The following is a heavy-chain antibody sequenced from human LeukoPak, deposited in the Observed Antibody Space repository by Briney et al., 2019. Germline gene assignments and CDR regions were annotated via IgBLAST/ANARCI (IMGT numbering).Heavy chain of an antibody. D-gene: IGHD5-12*01. CDR1: GFTFSSYG. V-gene: IGHV3-30*18. CDR3: AKDMVATIPDYYYGMDV. CDR2: ISYDGSNK. J-gene: IGHJ6*02. Sequence: PGRSLRLSCAASGFTFSSYGMHWVRQAPGKGLEWVAVISYDGSNKYYADSVKGRFTISRDNSKNTLYLQMNSLRAEDTAVYYCAKDMVATIPDYYYGMDVWGQGTTVTVSS.